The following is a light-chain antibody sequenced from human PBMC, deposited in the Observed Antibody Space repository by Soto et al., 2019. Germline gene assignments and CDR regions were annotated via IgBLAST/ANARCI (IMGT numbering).Light chain of an antibody. CDR3: KSFRVSXLYV. CDR2: EVT. J-gene: IGLJ1*01. CDR1: STDVGGHNA. V-gene: IGLV2-14*01. Sequence: QSLLVQPASVSGSPVQTITISCTGTSTDVGGHNAVSWYQHHPGKAPKLIIYEVTHRPSGVSGRFSASKSGNKASLTRSGLQAEDEADYYCKSFRVSXLYVVGTGTKVXV.